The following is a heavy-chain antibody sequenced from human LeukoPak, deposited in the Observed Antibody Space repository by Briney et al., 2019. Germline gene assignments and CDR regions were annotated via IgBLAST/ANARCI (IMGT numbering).Heavy chain of an antibody. CDR2: IYYSGST. Sequence: SETLSLTCTVSGGSISSSSYYWGWIPQPPGKGLEWIGSIYYSGSTYYNPSLKSRVTISVDTSKNQFSLKLSSVTAADTAVYFCARQLVVVLPAEFDFWGQGTLVTVSS. CDR1: GGSISSSSYY. CDR3: ARQLVVVLPAEFDF. J-gene: IGHJ4*02. V-gene: IGHV4-39*01. D-gene: IGHD2-2*01.